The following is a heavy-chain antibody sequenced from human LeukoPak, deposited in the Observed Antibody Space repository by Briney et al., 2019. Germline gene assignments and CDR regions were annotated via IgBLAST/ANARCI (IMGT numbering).Heavy chain of an antibody. V-gene: IGHV1-69*01. CDR3: ARIAYCGGDCYTTYFDY. Sequence: ASVKVSCKASGGTFSSYAISWVRQAPGQGLEWMGGIIPIFGTANYAQKFQGRVTITADESTSTAYMELRSLRSDDTAVYYCARIAYCGGDCYTTYFDYWGQGALVTVSS. D-gene: IGHD2-21*01. CDR1: GGTFSSYA. CDR2: IIPIFGTA. J-gene: IGHJ4*02.